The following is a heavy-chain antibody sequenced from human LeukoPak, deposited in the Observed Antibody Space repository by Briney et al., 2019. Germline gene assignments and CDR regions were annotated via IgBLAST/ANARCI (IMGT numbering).Heavy chain of an antibody. CDR3: VISGGYFSTALTPFDY. D-gene: IGHD3-10*01. CDR2: ISGSGGST. V-gene: IGHV3-23*01. Sequence: GGSLRLSCAASGFTFSSYAMSWVRQAPGKGLEWVSAISGSGGSTYYADSVKGRFTISRDNSKNTLYLQMNSLRAEDTAVYYCVISGGYFSTALTPFDYWGQGTLVTVSS. CDR1: GFTFSSYA. J-gene: IGHJ4*02.